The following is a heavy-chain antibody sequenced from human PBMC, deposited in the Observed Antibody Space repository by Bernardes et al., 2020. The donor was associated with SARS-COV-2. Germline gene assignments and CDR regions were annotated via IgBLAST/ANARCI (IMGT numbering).Heavy chain of an antibody. V-gene: IGHV4-59*12. CDR1: GVALKGYC. CDR2: VYEPVTYKSGTT. Sequence: SETLSLTCTVSGVALKGYCWTWLRQSPGKGLEWIGYVYEPVTYKSGTTYYNSSLKSRVTMSLDTSKNQFSLVLRSVTAADAGVYSCARRGLKVIVPHEDWFDPWGQGILVTVSS. CDR3: ARRGLKVIVPHEDWFDP. J-gene: IGHJ5*02. D-gene: IGHD1-26*01.